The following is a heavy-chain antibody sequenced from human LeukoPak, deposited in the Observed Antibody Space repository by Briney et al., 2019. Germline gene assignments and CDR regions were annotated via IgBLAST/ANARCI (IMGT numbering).Heavy chain of an antibody. J-gene: IGHJ4*02. CDR1: GFTFSSYW. CDR3: ARVLGYCSSTSCYPLGY. Sequence: PGGSLRLSCAASGFTFSSYWMHWARRAPGKGLVWVSRINSDGSSTSYADSVKGRFTISRDNAKNTLYLQMNSLRAEDTAVYYCARVLGYCSSTSCYPLGYWGQGALVTVSS. CDR2: INSDGSST. D-gene: IGHD2-2*01. V-gene: IGHV3-74*01.